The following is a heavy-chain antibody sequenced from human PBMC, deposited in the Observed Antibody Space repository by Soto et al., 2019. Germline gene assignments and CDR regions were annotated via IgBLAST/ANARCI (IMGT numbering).Heavy chain of an antibody. CDR2: IIPIFGTA. D-gene: IGHD7-27*01. CDR1: GGSFSSYA. Sequence: SVKVYCKASGGSFSSYAISWVRQAPGQGLEWMGGIIPIFGTANYAQKFQGRVTITADESTSTAYMELSSLRSEDTAVYYCAREVLTGWAFDIWGQGTMVTVSS. J-gene: IGHJ3*02. CDR3: AREVLTGWAFDI. V-gene: IGHV1-69*13.